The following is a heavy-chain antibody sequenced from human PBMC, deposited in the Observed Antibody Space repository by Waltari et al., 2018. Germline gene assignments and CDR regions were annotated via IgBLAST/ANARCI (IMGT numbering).Heavy chain of an antibody. CDR2: INHSGST. CDR1: GGSFSGYY. CDR3: ARGPSIAAKRPFNDAFDI. D-gene: IGHD6-6*01. V-gene: IGHV4-34*01. Sequence: QVQLQQWGAGLLKPSETLSLTCAVYGGSFSGYYWSWIRQPPGKGLEWIGEINHSGSTNYNPSLKSRVTISVDTSKNQFSLKLSSVTAADTAVYYCARGPSIAAKRPFNDAFDIWGQGTMVTVSS. J-gene: IGHJ3*02.